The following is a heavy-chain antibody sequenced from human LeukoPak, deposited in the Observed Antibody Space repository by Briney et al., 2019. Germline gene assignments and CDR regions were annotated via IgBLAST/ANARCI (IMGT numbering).Heavy chain of an antibody. CDR1: GSSFTSYW. V-gene: IGHV5-51*03. D-gene: IGHD6-19*01. J-gene: IGHJ6*02. CDR3: ARVPSRVAVAAYTFGMDV. Sequence: GSALQISCNVSGSSFTSYWIGWVRPLPRKGLWRRGIINPGDSETRYSPSFQGQVTFSADKSISTSYLQWSRLAASDTAMYYCARVPSRVAVAAYTFGMDVWGQGTTVAASS. CDR2: INPGDSET.